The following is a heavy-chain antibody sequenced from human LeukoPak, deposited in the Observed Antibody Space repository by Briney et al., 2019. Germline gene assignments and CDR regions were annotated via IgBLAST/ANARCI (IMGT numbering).Heavy chain of an antibody. V-gene: IGHV3-23*01. J-gene: IGHJ4*02. D-gene: IGHD3-3*01. Sequence: GGSLKLSCAASGFTFNNYALSWVRQAPGKGLEWVSTISGSGGDTYYAGSVKGRFTISRDFSKNTLYLQMNSLRVEDAAVYYCARCGYDFWSGYYTYFDYWGQGTLVTVSS. CDR2: ISGSGGDT. CDR3: ARCGYDFWSGYYTYFDY. CDR1: GFTFNNYA.